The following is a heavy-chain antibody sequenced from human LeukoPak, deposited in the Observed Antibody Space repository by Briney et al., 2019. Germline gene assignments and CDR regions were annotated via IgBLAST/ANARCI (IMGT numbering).Heavy chain of an antibody. CDR3: ARGIVVVPAALFDP. CDR2: IKQDGSEK. V-gene: IGHV3-7*03. Sequence: GGSLRPSCAASGFTFSSYWMSWVRQAPGKGLEWVANIKQDGSEKYYVDSVKGRFTISRDNAKNSLYLQMNSLRAEDTAVYYCARGIVVVPAALFDPWGQGTLVTVSS. CDR1: GFTFSSYW. J-gene: IGHJ5*02. D-gene: IGHD2-2*01.